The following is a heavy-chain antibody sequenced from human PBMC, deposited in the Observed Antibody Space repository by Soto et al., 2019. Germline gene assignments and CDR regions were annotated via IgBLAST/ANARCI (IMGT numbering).Heavy chain of an antibody. CDR3: AKGGAIVAAGTRVYLYNAMDV. D-gene: IGHD1-26*01. CDR1: GYTFTGYY. Sequence: ASVKVSCKASGYTFTGYYVHWVRQAPGQGLEWMGWINPNSGDTYLAQRFQGRVTMNRDTSIGTACMELRGLTSDDTAEYYCAKGGAIVAAGTRVYLYNAMDVWGQGTTVTVSS. V-gene: IGHV1-2*02. J-gene: IGHJ6*02. CDR2: INPNSGDT.